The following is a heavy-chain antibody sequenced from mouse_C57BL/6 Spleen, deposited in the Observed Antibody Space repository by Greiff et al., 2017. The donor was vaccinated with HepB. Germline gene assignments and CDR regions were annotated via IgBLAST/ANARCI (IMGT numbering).Heavy chain of an antibody. CDR3: ARHGYDYDGLFAY. CDR1: GFTFSDYY. J-gene: IGHJ3*01. Sequence: EVKLLESGGGLVQPGGSLKLSCAASGFTFSDYYMYWVRQTPEKRLEWVAYISNGGGSTYYPDTVKGRFTISRDNAKNTLYLQMSRLKSEDTAMYYCARHGYDYDGLFAYWGQGTLVTVSA. CDR2: ISNGGGST. D-gene: IGHD2-4*01. V-gene: IGHV5-12*01.